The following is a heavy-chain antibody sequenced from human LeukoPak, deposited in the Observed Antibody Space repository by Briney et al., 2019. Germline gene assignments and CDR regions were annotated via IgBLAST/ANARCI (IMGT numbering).Heavy chain of an antibody. CDR1: GFTFSSYE. V-gene: IGHV3-48*03. D-gene: IGHD5-24*01. CDR3: ARVFEGEMATMSD. CDR2: ISSRGSSI. J-gene: IGHJ4*02. Sequence: GGSLRLSCGASGFTFSSYEMSWVRQAPGKGLEWVSSISSRGSSIYADSVKGRFTNSRDNAKNSLYLQMNSLRVEDTAVYYCARVFEGEMATMSDWGQGTLVIVSS.